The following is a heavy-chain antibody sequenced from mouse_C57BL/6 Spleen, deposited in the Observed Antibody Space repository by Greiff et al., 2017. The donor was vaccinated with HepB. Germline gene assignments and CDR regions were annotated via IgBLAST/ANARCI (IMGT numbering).Heavy chain of an antibody. Sequence: VQLQQSGTELVKPGASVKLSCKASGYTFTSYWMHWVKQRPGQGLEWIGNINPSNGGTNYNEKFKSKATLTVDKSSSTSYMQLSSLASEDSAVDYCARDDGYYWYFDVWGTGTTVTVSS. CDR2: INPSNGGT. V-gene: IGHV1-53*01. D-gene: IGHD2-3*01. J-gene: IGHJ1*03. CDR1: GYTFTSYW. CDR3: ARDDGYYWYFDV.